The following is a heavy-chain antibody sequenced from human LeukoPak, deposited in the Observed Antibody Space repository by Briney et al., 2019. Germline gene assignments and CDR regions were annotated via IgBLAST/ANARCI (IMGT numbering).Heavy chain of an antibody. CDR1: GVTFSSYD. D-gene: IGHD6-19*01. CDR3: ARVAGWHWFDP. J-gene: IGHJ5*02. Sequence: AGGSLRLSCAASGVTFSSYDMTWVRHAPRRGLEWVSSIRPSGDNTYYGDCVKGRFTISRDNSKNTVYLQMNNMRVDDTAVYYCARVAGWHWFDPWGQGTLVTVSS. CDR2: IRPSGDNT. V-gene: IGHV3-23*01.